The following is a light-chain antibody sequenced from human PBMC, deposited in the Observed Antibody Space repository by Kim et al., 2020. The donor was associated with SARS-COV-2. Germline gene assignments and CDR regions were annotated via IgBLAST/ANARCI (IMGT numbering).Light chain of an antibody. Sequence: ASVGDRVTITCRASRDISNYLAWFLQKPGKAPKSLIYAASRLQSGVPSKFSGSGSGTHFTLTINSLQPDDFGIYYCQQYNTYPITFGPGTRLEIK. J-gene: IGKJ5*01. CDR2: AAS. CDR1: RDISNY. CDR3: QQYNTYPIT. V-gene: IGKV1-16*02.